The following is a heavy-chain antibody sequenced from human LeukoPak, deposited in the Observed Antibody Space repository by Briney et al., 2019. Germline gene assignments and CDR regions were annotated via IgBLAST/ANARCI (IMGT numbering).Heavy chain of an antibody. D-gene: IGHD3-3*01. CDR3: ARDYRNYYDFWSGYSYYFDY. V-gene: IGHV3-74*01. CDR2: INSDGSST. CDR1: GFTFSSYW. Sequence: GGSLRLSCAASGFTFSSYWMHWARQAPGKGLVWVARINSDGSSTSYADSVKGRFTISRDNAKNTLYLQMNSLRAEDTAVYYCARDYRNYYDFWSGYSYYFDYWGQGTLVTVSS. J-gene: IGHJ4*02.